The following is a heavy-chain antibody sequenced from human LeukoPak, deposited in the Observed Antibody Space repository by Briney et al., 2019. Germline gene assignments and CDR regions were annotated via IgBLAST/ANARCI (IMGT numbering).Heavy chain of an antibody. Sequence: GGSLRLSCAASGFTFSSYWMTWVRQAPGKGLEWVANIKQDGSEKYYVDSVKGRFTISRDNAHNSLYLQMNSLRAEDTAVYHCVRAIGGYASYWGQGTLVTVSS. CDR1: GFTFSSYW. V-gene: IGHV3-7*01. J-gene: IGHJ4*02. CDR2: IKQDGSEK. CDR3: VRAIGGYASY. D-gene: IGHD5-12*01.